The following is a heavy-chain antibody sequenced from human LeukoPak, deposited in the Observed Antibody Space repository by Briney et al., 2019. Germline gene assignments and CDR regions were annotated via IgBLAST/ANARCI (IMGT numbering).Heavy chain of an antibody. V-gene: IGHV3-74*01. D-gene: IGHD5-18*01. CDR3: ARDDGYSYGYVVDY. Sequence: HPGGSLRLSCAASGFTFSSYWMHWVRQAPGKGLVWVSRISTDASSTTYADSVKGRFTISRDNAKNSLYLQMNSLRAEDTAVYYCARDDGYSYGYVVDYWGQGTLVTVSS. J-gene: IGHJ4*02. CDR2: ISTDASST. CDR1: GFTFSSYW.